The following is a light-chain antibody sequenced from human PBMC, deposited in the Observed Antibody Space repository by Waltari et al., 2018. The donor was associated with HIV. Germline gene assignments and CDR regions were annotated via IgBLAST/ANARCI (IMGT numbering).Light chain of an antibody. Sequence: SSELTQDPAVSVALGQTVRITCQGDSVRTYYASWYQQTPGQAPVLVFYGTNNWPSGIPDRFSGSTSGDTASLTITGAQAEDEADYYCNSRDDIGHWFFGAGTKVTVL. J-gene: IGLJ3*02. CDR2: GTN. CDR3: NSRDDIGHWF. V-gene: IGLV3-19*01. CDR1: SVRTYY.